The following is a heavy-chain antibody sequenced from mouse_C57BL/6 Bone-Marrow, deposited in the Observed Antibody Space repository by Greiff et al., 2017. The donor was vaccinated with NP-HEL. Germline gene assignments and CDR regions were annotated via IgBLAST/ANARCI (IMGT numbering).Heavy chain of an antibody. CDR2: IRNKANNHAT. CDR1: GFTFSDAW. D-gene: IGHD2-3*01. J-gene: IGHJ3*01. CDR3: TRGDGYFPGFAY. Sequence: EVQLQQSGGGLVQPGGSMKLSCAASGFTFSDAWMDWVRQSPEKGLEWVAEIRNKANNHATYYAESVKGRFTISRDDSKSSVYLQMNSLRAEDTGIYYCTRGDGYFPGFAYWGQGTLVTVSA. V-gene: IGHV6-6*01.